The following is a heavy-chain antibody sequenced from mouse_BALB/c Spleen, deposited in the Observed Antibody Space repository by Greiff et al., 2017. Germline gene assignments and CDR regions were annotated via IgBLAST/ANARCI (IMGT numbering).Heavy chain of an antibody. V-gene: IGHV1-18*01. J-gene: IGHJ4*01. CDR3: ARNYYGSSYGYYAMDY. CDR1: GYSFTGYT. D-gene: IGHD1-1*01. CDR2: INPYNGGT. Sequence: EVQLQQSGPELVKPGASMKISCKASGYSFTGYTMNWVKQSHGKNLEWIGLINPYNGGTSYNQKFKGKATLTVDKSSSTAYMELLSLTSEDSAVYYCARNYYGSSYGYYAMDYWGQGTSVTVSS.